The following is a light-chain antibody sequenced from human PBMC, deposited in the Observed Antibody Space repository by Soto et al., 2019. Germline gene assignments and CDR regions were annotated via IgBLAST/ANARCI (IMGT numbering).Light chain of an antibody. CDR3: QQYSSYPYT. Sequence: EIVLTQSPATLSLSPGERATLSCRASQSVSSYLAWSQHKPGQAPRLLIYDASNRATGVPARFSGSGSGTDFTLTISSLEPEDFATYYCQQYSSYPYTFGQGTKLEIK. CDR1: QSVSSY. J-gene: IGKJ2*01. CDR2: DAS. V-gene: IGKV3-11*01.